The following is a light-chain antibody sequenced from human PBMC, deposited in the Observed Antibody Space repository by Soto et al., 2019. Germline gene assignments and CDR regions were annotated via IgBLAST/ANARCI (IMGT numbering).Light chain of an antibody. CDR1: QSISNY. CDR3: LQYNTYSPWT. V-gene: IGKV1-5*03. J-gene: IGKJ1*01. CDR2: KAS. Sequence: DLQMTQSPSTLSASVGDRVTITCRASQSISNYLAWYQQKPGKAPKVLIYKASSLESGVPSRFSGSGSGTDFTLTIGSLQPDDFATYFCLQYNTYSPWTFGQGTKVEIK.